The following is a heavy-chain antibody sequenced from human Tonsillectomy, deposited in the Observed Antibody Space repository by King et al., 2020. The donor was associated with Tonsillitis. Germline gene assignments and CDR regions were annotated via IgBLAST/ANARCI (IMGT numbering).Heavy chain of an antibody. Sequence: QVQLVESGGGVVQPGRSLRLSCAASGFTSSTYGMFWVRQAPGKGLEWVAVMWYDGSHKYYADSVKGRFTISRDNSKNTLYLQMNSLRAEDTAVYYCASGAMAGYFDYWGQGTLVTVSS. V-gene: IGHV3-33*01. D-gene: IGHD6-19*01. CDR2: MWYDGSHK. J-gene: IGHJ4*02. CDR1: GFTSSTYG. CDR3: ASGAMAGYFDY.